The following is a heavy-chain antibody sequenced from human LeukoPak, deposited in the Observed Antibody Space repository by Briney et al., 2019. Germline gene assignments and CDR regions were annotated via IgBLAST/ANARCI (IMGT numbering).Heavy chain of an antibody. CDR1: GGSFSDYF. CDR2: INHSGRT. J-gene: IGHJ6*04. V-gene: IGHV4-34*01. D-gene: IGHD2-2*01. Sequence: SETLSLTCAVYGGSFSDYFWGWIRQPPGKGLEWIGEINHSGRTYYNPSLKSRVTISVDTSKNQFSLNLSSVTAADTAVYYCARDVVVVPAAIHYGMDVWGKGTTVTVSS. CDR3: ARDVVVVPAAIHYGMDV.